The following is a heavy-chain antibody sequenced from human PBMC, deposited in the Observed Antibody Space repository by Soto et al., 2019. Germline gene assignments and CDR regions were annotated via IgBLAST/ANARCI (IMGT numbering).Heavy chain of an antibody. CDR1: GCSISSYY. J-gene: IGHJ4*02. V-gene: IGHV4-59*01. Sequence: PSECLSLTCTVSGCSISSYYWSWIRQPPGKGLEWIGYIYYSGSTNYNPSLKSRVTISVDTSKNQFSLKLSSVTAADTAVYYCARSEEEAPFDYWGQGTLVTVSS. CDR3: ARSEEEAPFDY. CDR2: IYYSGST.